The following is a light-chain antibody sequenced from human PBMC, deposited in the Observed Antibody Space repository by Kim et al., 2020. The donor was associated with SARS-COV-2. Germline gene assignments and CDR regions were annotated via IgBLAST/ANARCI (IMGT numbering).Light chain of an antibody. Sequence: PGKTARVTCGGNNIGRKNVHWYQQKPGQAPVLVIYYDSDRPSGIPERFSGSNSGNTATLTISRVEAGDEADYYCQVWDSSSDHVVFGGGTQLTVL. CDR3: QVWDSSSDHVV. J-gene: IGLJ2*01. CDR2: YDS. CDR1: NIGRKN. V-gene: IGLV3-21*04.